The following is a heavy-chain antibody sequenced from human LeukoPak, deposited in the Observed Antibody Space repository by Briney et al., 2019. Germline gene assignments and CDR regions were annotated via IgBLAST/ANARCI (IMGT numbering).Heavy chain of an antibody. CDR1: GGTFSSYA. CDR3: ARDLGNDYGDYVVFDY. CDR2: IIPILGIA. V-gene: IGHV1-69*04. Sequence: TVKVSCKASGGTFSSYAISWVRQAPGQGFEWMGRIIPILGIANYAQKFQGRVTITADKSTSTAYMELSSLRSEDTAVYYCARDLGNDYGDYVVFDYWGQGTLVTVSS. D-gene: IGHD4-17*01. J-gene: IGHJ4*02.